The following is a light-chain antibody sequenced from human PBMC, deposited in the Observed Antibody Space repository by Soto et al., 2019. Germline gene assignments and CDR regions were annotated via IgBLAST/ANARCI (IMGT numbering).Light chain of an antibody. CDR3: QLYDMWFPSNP. CDR1: QSVSSN. Sequence: EIVMTQSPATLSVSPGEGATVSCRASQSVSSNLAWYQQKPGQAPRLLIYGASTRATGISARVSVSGSGTEFTLTISSLQSKGFGVYYLQLYDMWFPSNPLGQRTKLE. CDR2: GAS. V-gene: IGKV3-15*01. J-gene: IGKJ2*01.